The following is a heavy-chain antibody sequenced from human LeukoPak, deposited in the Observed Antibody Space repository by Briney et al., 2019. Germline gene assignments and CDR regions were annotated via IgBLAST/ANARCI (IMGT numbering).Heavy chain of an antibody. V-gene: IGHV2-5*01. D-gene: IGHD2-2*02. CDR3: AHTTLGYFCSSTSCYSYFDY. CDR1: GFSLSTSGVG. Sequence: SGPTLVNSTQTLTLTCTFSGFSLSTSGVGVGWIRQPPGKALEWLAVIYWNNDKRYSPSLRSRLTITKDTSKNQVVLTMTNMDPVDTATYNCAHTTLGYFCSSTSCYSYFDYWGHGTLVTVSS. CDR2: IYWNNDK. J-gene: IGHJ4*01.